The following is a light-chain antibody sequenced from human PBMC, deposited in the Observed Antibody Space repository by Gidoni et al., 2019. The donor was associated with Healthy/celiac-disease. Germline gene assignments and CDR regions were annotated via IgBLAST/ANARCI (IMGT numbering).Light chain of an antibody. CDR3: YSTDSSVNPVV. CDR1: ALPKKY. CDR2: EDS. Sequence: SYELPQPPSLSVSPGQTARITCSGDALPKKYAYWYQQKSGQAPVLVIYEDSKRPSGIPERFSGSSSGTMATLTIRGAQVEDEADYYCYSTDSSVNPVVFGGGTKLTVL. J-gene: IGLJ2*01. V-gene: IGLV3-10*01.